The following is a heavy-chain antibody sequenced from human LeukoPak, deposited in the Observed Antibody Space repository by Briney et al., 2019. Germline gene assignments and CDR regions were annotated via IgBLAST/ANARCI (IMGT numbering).Heavy chain of an antibody. Sequence: GGSLRLSCAASGFTFSSYGMHCVRQAPGKGLEWVAVIWYDGSNKYYADSVKGRFTISRDNSNNTLYLQMNSLRAEDTAVYYCARDADVLRYFDWHFDYWGQGTLVTVSS. CDR1: GFTFSSYG. D-gene: IGHD3-9*01. V-gene: IGHV3-33*01. CDR2: IWYDGSNK. CDR3: ARDADVLRYFDWHFDY. J-gene: IGHJ4*02.